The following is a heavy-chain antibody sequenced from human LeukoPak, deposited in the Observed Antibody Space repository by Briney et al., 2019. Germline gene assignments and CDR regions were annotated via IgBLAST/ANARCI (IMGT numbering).Heavy chain of an antibody. Sequence: PGGSLRLSCAASTFTFSSYWMSWVRQAPGKGLEWVANIKQDGSEKYYVDSVKGRFTISRDNAKNSLYLQMNSLRAEDTAVYYCARGTIAAAGYYYFDYWGQGTQVTVSS. J-gene: IGHJ4*02. V-gene: IGHV3-7*04. CDR3: ARGTIAAAGYYYFDY. D-gene: IGHD6-13*01. CDR2: IKQDGSEK. CDR1: TFTFSSYW.